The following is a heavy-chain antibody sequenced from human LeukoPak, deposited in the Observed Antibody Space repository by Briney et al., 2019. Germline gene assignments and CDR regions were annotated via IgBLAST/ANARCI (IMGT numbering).Heavy chain of an antibody. V-gene: IGHV4-34*01. CDR2: INHSGST. CDR3: ASAPVSVRVIDY. CDR1: GGAFRGYY. J-gene: IGHJ4*02. Sequence: SETLSLTCAVYGGAFRGYYWSWIRQPPGKGLEWIGEINHSGSTNYNPSLKSRVTISVDTSKNQFSLKLSSVTAADTAVYYCASAPVSVRVIDYWGQGTLVTVSS. D-gene: IGHD3-10*01.